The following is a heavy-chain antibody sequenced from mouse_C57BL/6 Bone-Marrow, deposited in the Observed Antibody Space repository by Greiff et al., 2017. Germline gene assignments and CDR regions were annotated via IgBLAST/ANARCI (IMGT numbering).Heavy chain of an antibody. CDR3: TKITTVVANYTIDY. CDR2: IDPETGGT. CDR1: GYTFTDYE. Sequence: QVQLQQSGAELVRPGASVTLSCKASGYTFTDYEMHWVKQTPVHGLEWIGAIDPETGGTAYNQKFKGKAILTADKSSSTAYMELRSLTSEDSAVYYCTKITTVVANYTIDYWGQGTSVTVSS. J-gene: IGHJ4*01. D-gene: IGHD1-1*01. V-gene: IGHV1-15*01.